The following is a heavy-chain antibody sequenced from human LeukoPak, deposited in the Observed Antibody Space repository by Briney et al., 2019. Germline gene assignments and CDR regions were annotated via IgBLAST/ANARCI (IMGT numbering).Heavy chain of an antibody. J-gene: IGHJ4*02. CDR2: ISGSDGST. V-gene: IGHV3-23*01. D-gene: IGHD4-23*01. CDR3: AKDFGNYGGNSAVGY. CDR1: GFTFSSYA. Sequence: GGSLRLSCAASGFTFSSYAMSWVRQAPGKGLEWVSVISGSDGSTYYADSVKGRFTISRDNSKNTLYLQMNSLRAEDTAVYYCAKDFGNYGGNSAVGYWGQGTLVTVSS.